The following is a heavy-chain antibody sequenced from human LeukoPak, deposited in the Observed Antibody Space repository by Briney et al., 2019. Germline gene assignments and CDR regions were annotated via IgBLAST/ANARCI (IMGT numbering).Heavy chain of an antibody. V-gene: IGHV1-2*02. Sequence: ASVKVSCKASGYTFTGYYMHWVRQAPGQGLEWMGWINPNSGGTNYAQKFQGRVIMTRDTSISTAYMELSRLRSDDTAVYYCARDLFYYDSSGSGGYWGQGTLVTVSS. CDR1: GYTFTGYY. CDR3: ARDLFYYDSSGSGGY. CDR2: INPNSGGT. J-gene: IGHJ4*02. D-gene: IGHD3-22*01.